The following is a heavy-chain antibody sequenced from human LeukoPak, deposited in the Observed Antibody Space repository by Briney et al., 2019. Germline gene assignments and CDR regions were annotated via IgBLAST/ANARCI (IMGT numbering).Heavy chain of an antibody. CDR1: GFTFSSYA. Sequence: GSLRLSCAASGFTFSSYAMGWVRQAPGKGLEWVSTIIGSAGSTFYADSVKGRFTISRDNSKNTVHLQMNSLRAEDTAIYYCAKVNENYYVDYWGQGTLVTVSS. V-gene: IGHV3-23*01. CDR2: IIGSAGST. J-gene: IGHJ4*02. CDR3: AKVNENYYVDY.